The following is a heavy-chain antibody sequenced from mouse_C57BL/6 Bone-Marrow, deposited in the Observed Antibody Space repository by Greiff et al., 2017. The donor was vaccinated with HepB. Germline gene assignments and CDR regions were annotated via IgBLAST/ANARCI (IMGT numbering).Heavy chain of an antibody. V-gene: IGHV5-6*02. CDR1: GFTFSSYG. Sequence: EVRLVESGGDLVKPGGSLKLSCAASGFTFSSYGMSWVRQTPDKRLEWVATISSGGSYTYYPDSVKGRFTISRDNAKNTLYLQMSSLKSEDTAMYYCARQTAQAMDYWGQGTSVTVSS. D-gene: IGHD3-2*02. J-gene: IGHJ4*01. CDR3: ARQTAQAMDY. CDR2: ISSGGSYT.